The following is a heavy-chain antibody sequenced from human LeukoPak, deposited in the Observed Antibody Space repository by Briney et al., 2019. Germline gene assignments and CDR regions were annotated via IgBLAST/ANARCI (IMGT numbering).Heavy chain of an antibody. CDR3: ARGLYYYGSGSYYGYFDY. CDR1: GGSFSGYY. Sequence: PSETLSLTCAVYGGSFSGYYWSWIRQPPGKGLEWIGEINHSGSTNYNPSLKSRVTISVDTSKNQFSLKLSSVTAADTAVYYCARGLYYYGSGSYYGYFDYWGQGTLVTVSS. V-gene: IGHV4-34*01. CDR2: INHSGST. J-gene: IGHJ4*02. D-gene: IGHD3-10*01.